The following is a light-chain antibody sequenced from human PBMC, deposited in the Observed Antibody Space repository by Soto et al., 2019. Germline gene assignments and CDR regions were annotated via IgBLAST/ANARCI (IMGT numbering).Light chain of an antibody. CDR1: QDISNF. J-gene: IGKJ5*01. Sequence: DIQMTQSPSALSASVGDRVTITFQASQDISNFLNWYQQKPGKAPKLLIFDASNLEIGVPSRFSGSGSGTNFAFTISSLQPEDIATYYCQQYDNLPITFGQGTRLEIK. CDR2: DAS. V-gene: IGKV1-33*01. CDR3: QQYDNLPIT.